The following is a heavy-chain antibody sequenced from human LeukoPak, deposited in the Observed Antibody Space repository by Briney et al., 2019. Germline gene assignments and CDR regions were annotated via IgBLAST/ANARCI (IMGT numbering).Heavy chain of an antibody. D-gene: IGHD3-10*01. J-gene: IGHJ2*01. CDR1: GFTFSNYA. V-gene: IGHV3-23*01. CDR3: ARVGPLATRSAGHYYFDL. Sequence: GGSLRLSCAASGFTFSNYAMSWVRRAPGKGLEWFSTVSDKGDATAHADSVKGRFTISRDNAMNTLSLLMNILRAVDTAVYYCARVGPLATRSAGHYYFDLWGRGTLVTVSS. CDR2: VSDKGDAT.